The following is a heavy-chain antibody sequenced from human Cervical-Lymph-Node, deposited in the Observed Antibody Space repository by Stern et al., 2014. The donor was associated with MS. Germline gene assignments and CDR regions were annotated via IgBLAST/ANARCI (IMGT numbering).Heavy chain of an antibody. CDR3: ARQIEGIPGL. CDR1: GYGFSDYW. J-gene: IGHJ4*02. D-gene: IGHD6-13*01. V-gene: IGHV5-51*01. CDR2: IYPGDSDT. Sequence: MQLVQSGAVVRKPGDSLRISCTGSGYGFSDYWIGWVRQMPGKGLEWIGVIYPGDSDTTYSPSFEGPVTMSADKSVATAYLQWSSLKASDTAIYFCARQIEGIPGLWGQGTLVTVSS.